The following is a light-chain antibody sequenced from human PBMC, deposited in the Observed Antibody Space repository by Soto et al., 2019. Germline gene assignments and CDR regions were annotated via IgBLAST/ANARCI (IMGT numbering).Light chain of an antibody. Sequence: DMEMTQSPSSLSASVGDRVTITCRASQSISNYLNWYQHKPGQVPKLLIYAASSLQSEVPTRFSGSGSGTDFPLTINSLQPEDFATYYCQQSYGTPLTFGGGTKIEIK. V-gene: IGKV1-39*01. CDR2: AAS. J-gene: IGKJ4*01. CDR1: QSISNY. CDR3: QQSYGTPLT.